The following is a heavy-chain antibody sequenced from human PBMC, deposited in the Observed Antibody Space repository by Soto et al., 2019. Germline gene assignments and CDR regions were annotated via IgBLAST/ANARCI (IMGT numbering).Heavy chain of an antibody. J-gene: IGHJ4*02. CDR1: GGSFSGYY. Sequence: SETLSLTCAAYGGSFSGYYWTWIRQPPGKGLEWIGEINHSGSTNYNPSLKSRVTISVDTSKNQFSLRLSSVTAADTAIYYCARERVRYNWNDRHFDYWGQGTLVTVSS. V-gene: IGHV4-34*01. CDR3: ARERVRYNWNDRHFDY. D-gene: IGHD1-1*01. CDR2: INHSGST.